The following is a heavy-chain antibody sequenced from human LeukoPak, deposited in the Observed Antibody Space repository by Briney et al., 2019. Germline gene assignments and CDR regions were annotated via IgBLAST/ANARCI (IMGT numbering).Heavy chain of an antibody. CDR3: ARERGYYDFWSGYREALYFDY. V-gene: IGHV1-18*01. Sequence: ASVKVSCKASGYTFTSYGISWVRQAPGQGLEWMGWISAYNGNTNYAQKLQGRVTMTTDTSTSTAYMELRSLRSDDTAVYYCARERGYYDFWSGYREALYFDYWGQGTLVTVSS. J-gene: IGHJ4*02. CDR2: ISAYNGNT. D-gene: IGHD3-3*01. CDR1: GYTFTSYG.